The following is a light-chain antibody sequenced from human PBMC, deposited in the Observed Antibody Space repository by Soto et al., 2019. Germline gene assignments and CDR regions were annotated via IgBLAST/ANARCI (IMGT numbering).Light chain of an antibody. CDR3: AAWDGSLNGVL. CDR2: STN. J-gene: IGLJ2*01. V-gene: IGLV1-44*01. CDR1: SSNIGSNT. Sequence: QSALTQPPSASGTPGQRVTISCSGGSSNIGSNTVNWYQQLSGTAPKLLIYSTNQRPSGVPDRFSGFKSGTSASLAISGLQSEDEADYYCAAWDGSLNGVLLGGGTKLTVL.